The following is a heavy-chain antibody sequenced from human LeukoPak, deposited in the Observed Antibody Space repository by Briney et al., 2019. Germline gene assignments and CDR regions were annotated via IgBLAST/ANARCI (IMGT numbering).Heavy chain of an antibody. D-gene: IGHD6-19*01. J-gene: IGHJ4*02. CDR1: GYTFTGYY. CDR3: AGGVERSSGWRGGDY. Sequence: ASVKVSCKASGYTFTGYYMHWVRQAPGQGLEWMGWINPNSGGTNYAQKFQGRVTMTRDTSISTAYMELSRLRSDDTAVYYCAGGVERSSGWRGGDYWGQGTLVTVSS. V-gene: IGHV1-2*02. CDR2: INPNSGGT.